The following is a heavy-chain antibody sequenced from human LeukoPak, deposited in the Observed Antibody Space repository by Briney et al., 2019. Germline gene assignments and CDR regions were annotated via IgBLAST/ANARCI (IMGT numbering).Heavy chain of an antibody. CDR2: IYPGDPDT. D-gene: IGHD3-16*01. Sequence: GESLKISCKGSGYSFTSYWSGWVRQMPGKGLGWMGIIYPGDPDTRYSPSIHGHVTISADKSISPAYLQWSSLNASDTAMYYCASPAYTAGGFDYWGQGTLVTVSS. CDR1: GYSFTSYW. V-gene: IGHV5-51*01. J-gene: IGHJ4*02. CDR3: ASPAYTAGGFDY.